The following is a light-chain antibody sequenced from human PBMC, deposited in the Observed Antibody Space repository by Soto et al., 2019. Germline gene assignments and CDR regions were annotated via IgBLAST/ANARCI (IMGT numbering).Light chain of an antibody. J-gene: IGLJ2*01. CDR3: QSYDSSLSGSVV. CDR2: GNS. V-gene: IGLV1-40*01. CDR1: SSNIGAGYD. Sequence: QSVLTQPPSVSGAPGQRVTISCTGSSSNIGAGYDVHWYQQLPGTAPKLLIYGNSNRPSGVPDRFSGSKSGTSASLAITGLQDDEDDDYYCQSYDSSLSGSVVFGGGTKLTVL.